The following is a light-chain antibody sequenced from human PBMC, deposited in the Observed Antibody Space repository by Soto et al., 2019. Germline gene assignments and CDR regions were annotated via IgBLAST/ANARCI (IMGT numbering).Light chain of an antibody. CDR2: RNN. V-gene: IGLV1-44*01. Sequence: QSVLTQPPSASGTPGQRVTVSCSGSSSNIGSNTVNWYQQLPGTAPKLLIYRNNQRPSGVPDRFSGSKSGTSASLAISWLQSEDEADYYCAAWDDSLNGVVFGGGTKLTVL. CDR1: SSNIGSNT. J-gene: IGLJ2*01. CDR3: AAWDDSLNGVV.